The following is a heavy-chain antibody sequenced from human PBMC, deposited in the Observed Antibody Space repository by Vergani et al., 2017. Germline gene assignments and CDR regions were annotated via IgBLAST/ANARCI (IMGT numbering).Heavy chain of an antibody. CDR3: ASQAPLGYCSGGSCYYFDY. V-gene: IGHV4-30-2*01. CDR1: GGSISSGGYS. Sequence: QLQLQESGPGLVKPSETLSLTCTVSGGSISSGGYSWSWIRQPPGKGLEWIGYIYHSGSTYYNPSLKSRVTISVDRSKNQFSLKLSSVTAADTAVYYCASQAPLGYCSGGSCYYFDYWGQGTLVTVSS. CDR2: IYHSGST. J-gene: IGHJ4*02. D-gene: IGHD2-15*01.